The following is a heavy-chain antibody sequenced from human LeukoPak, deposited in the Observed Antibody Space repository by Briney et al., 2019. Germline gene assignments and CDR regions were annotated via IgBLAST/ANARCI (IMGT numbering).Heavy chain of an antibody. V-gene: IGHV3-23*01. Sequence: PGGSLRLSCAASGFTFSSHAMSWVRLAPGKGLERVSLISGSGDTTSYADPVKGRFTISRDNSKNTLFLQMNSLRAEDTAVYFCARSDCNSIHCYVRDYWGQGTLVTVSS. CDR3: ARSDCNSIHCYVRDY. D-gene: IGHD2/OR15-2a*01. CDR2: ISGSGDTT. J-gene: IGHJ4*02. CDR1: GFTFSSHA.